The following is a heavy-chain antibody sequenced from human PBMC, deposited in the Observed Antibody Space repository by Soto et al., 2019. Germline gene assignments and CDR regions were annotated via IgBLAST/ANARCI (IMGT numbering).Heavy chain of an antibody. CDR1: GFSVSNTH. CDR3: ARAPGGSNWIYWYFDL. V-gene: IGHV3-53*01. J-gene: IGHJ2*01. D-gene: IGHD1-26*01. CDR2: MYYGGST. Sequence: GSLRLSCAVSGFSVSNTHMAWVRQAPGKGLEWVSLMYYGGSTYFTDSVEGRFTISRDNSKNTVYLQMHSLRAEDTAQYSCARAPGGSNWIYWYFDLWGRGTLVTVSS.